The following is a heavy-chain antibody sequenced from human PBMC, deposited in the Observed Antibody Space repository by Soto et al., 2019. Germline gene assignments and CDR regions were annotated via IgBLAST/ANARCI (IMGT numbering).Heavy chain of an antibody. CDR3: ARDYYDSSGNGMDV. V-gene: IGHV3-23*01. J-gene: IGHJ6*02. Sequence: PGGSLRLSCAASGFTFSSYTMNWVRQAPGKGLEWVSLISARGGSTYYADSVKGRFTISRDNSKNTLYLQMNSLRAEDTGVYYCARDYYDSSGNGMDVWGQGTTVTVSS. CDR1: GFTFSSYT. CDR2: ISARGGST. D-gene: IGHD3-22*01.